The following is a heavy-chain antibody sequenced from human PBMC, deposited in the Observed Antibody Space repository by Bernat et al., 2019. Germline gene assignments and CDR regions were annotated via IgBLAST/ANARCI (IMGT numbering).Heavy chain of an antibody. D-gene: IGHD5-18*01. CDR1: GGSISSGGYS. CDR2: IYHSGST. Sequence: QQQQVPGLGLVKPSQTLSLTCAVSGGSISSGGYSWSWIRQPPGKGLEWIGYIYHSGSTYYNPSLKSRVTISVDRSKNQFSLKLSSVTAADTAVYYCARERSYGRYFDYWGQGTLVTVSS. J-gene: IGHJ4*02. V-gene: IGHV4-30-2*01. CDR3: ARERSYGRYFDY.